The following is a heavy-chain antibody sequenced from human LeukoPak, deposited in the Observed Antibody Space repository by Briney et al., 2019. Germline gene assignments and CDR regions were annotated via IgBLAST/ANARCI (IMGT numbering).Heavy chain of an antibody. CDR3: ARGTTDIVADISDAFDI. D-gene: IGHD5-12*01. J-gene: IGHJ3*02. CDR1: GFTFSAFA. V-gene: IGHV3-30*04. Sequence: PGGSLRLSCAASGFTFSAFAMHWVRQAPGKGLEWVAAISYDARNKYYAVSVGGRFTISRDNSRNTLFLQLNSLKAEDTAVYFCARGTTDIVADISDAFDIWGQGSVVTVSS. CDR2: ISYDARNK.